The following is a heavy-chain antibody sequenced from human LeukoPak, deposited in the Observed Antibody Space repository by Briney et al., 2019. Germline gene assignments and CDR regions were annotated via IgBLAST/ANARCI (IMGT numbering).Heavy chain of an antibody. D-gene: IGHD1-26*01. V-gene: IGHV3-23*01. Sequence: GASLRLSCAASGFTFSNYAMIWVRQAPGKGLEWVSAINAGGINTYYADSVKGRLTISRDNSKNTLYLQMNSMRAEDTAVYYCAKLVETTNYWGQGTLVTVSS. J-gene: IGHJ4*02. CDR3: AKLVETTNY. CDR1: GFTFSNYA. CDR2: INAGGINT.